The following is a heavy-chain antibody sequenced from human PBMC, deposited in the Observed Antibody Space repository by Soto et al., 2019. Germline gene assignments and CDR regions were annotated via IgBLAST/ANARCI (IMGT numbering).Heavy chain of an antibody. Sequence: QVQLQESGPGLVKPSETLSLTCTVSGGSISSGGYYWSWIRQHPGKGLEWIGYIYYSGNTYYNASLKCRLTISVDTSKNQFSLKLNSATAADTAVYFCARDRGGYNSIDHWGQGTLVIVSS. CDR2: IYYSGNT. CDR1: GGSISSGGYY. V-gene: IGHV4-31*03. J-gene: IGHJ4*02. CDR3: ARDRGGYNSIDH. D-gene: IGHD5-12*01.